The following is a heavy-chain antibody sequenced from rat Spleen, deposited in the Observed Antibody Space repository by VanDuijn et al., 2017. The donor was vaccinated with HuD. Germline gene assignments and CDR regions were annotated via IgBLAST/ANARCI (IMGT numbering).Heavy chain of an antibody. J-gene: IGHJ2*01. D-gene: IGHD3-1*01. CDR3: ARLPPYYFDY. Sequence: EVQLVESGGGLVQPGRSLKLSCAASGFTYSNYVMAWVRQAPTKGLEWVASISTGGGNTYYRDSVKGRFTISRDNAKNTLYLQMNSLRSEDTATYYCARLPPYYFDYWGQGVMVTVSS. CDR1: GFTYSNYV. CDR2: ISTGGGNT. V-gene: IGHV5S13*01.